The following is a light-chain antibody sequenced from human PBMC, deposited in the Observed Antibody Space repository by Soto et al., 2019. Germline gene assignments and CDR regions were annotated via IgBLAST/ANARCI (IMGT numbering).Light chain of an antibody. Sequence: QSASVSGSPGQSITISCTGTSSDVGAYNFVSWYQQHSGKAPRLLIYDVTNRPSGVSNRFSGSKSGNTASLTISGLQAEDEADYYCSSYAGSSALEVFGTGTKLTVL. CDR3: SSYAGSSALEV. CDR2: DVT. V-gene: IGLV2-14*01. J-gene: IGLJ1*01. CDR1: SSDVGAYNF.